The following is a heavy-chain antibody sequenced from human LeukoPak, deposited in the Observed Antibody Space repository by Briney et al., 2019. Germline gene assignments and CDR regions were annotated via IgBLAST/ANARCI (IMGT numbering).Heavy chain of an antibody. CDR1: GITLSNYG. J-gene: IGHJ4*02. Sequence: GGSLRLSCAVSGITLSNYGMTWVRQAPGKGLEWVAGISDSGGSTNYADSVKGRFTISRDNPKNTLYLQMNSLRAEDTAVYFCAERGVVIRVILVGFHKEAYYFDSWGQGALVTVSS. V-gene: IGHV3-23*01. D-gene: IGHD3-22*01. CDR2: ISDSGGST. CDR3: AERGVVIRVILVGFHKEAYYFDS.